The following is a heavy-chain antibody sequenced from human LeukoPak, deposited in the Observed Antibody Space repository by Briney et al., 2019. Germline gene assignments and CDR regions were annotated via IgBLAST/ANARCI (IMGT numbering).Heavy chain of an antibody. D-gene: IGHD6-19*01. Sequence: GGSLRLSCAASGFTFSDSAMHWVRQASGKGLEWVGRIRSKANSYATAYAASVKGRFTISRDDSKNTAYLQMNSLKTEDTAVYYCTRVIAVASYYYGMDVWGQGTTVTVSS. CDR3: TRVIAVASYYYGMDV. CDR1: GFTFSDSA. J-gene: IGHJ6*02. CDR2: IRSKANSYAT. V-gene: IGHV3-73*01.